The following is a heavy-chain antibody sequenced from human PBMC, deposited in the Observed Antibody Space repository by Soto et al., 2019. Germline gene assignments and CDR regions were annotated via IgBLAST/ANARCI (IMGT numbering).Heavy chain of an antibody. J-gene: IGHJ5*02. Sequence: PSETLSLTCAVYGGSFSGYYWSWIRQPPGKGLEWIGEINHSGSTNYNPSLKSRVTISVDTSKNQFSLKLSSVTAADTAVYYCARGRVEMATIGPTWKPYNWFDPWGQGTLVTVSS. V-gene: IGHV4-34*01. CDR3: ARGRVEMATIGPTWKPYNWFDP. D-gene: IGHD5-12*01. CDR2: INHSGST. CDR1: GGSFSGYY.